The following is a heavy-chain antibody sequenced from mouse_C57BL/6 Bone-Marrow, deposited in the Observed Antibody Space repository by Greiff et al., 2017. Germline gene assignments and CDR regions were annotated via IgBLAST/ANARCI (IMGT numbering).Heavy chain of an antibody. CDR1: GYTFTNYW. CDR2: IYPGGGYT. J-gene: IGHJ1*03. CDR3: ARSDGYHAGWYFDV. V-gene: IGHV1-63*01. D-gene: IGHD2-3*01. Sequence: QVQLKESGAELVRPGTSVKMSCKASGYTFTNYWIGWAKQRPGHGLEWIGDIYPGGGYTNYNEKFKGKATLTADKSSSTAYMQFSSLPAEDSAIYYCARSDGYHAGWYFDVWGTGTTVTVSS.